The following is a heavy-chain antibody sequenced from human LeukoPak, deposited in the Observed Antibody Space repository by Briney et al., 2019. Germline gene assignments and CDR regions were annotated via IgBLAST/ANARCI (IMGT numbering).Heavy chain of an antibody. CDR3: ARGGYGLGSGGY. Sequence: ASVKVSCKASGYIFTDHYIHWVRRAPGQGLEWMGWIIPNTGGTSLAQKFQGRVTMTRDTSISTAYMELSSLTPDDTAVYYCARGGYGLGSGGYWGQGTLVTVSS. D-gene: IGHD3-10*01. CDR2: IIPNTGGT. CDR1: GYIFTDHY. V-gene: IGHV1-2*02. J-gene: IGHJ4*02.